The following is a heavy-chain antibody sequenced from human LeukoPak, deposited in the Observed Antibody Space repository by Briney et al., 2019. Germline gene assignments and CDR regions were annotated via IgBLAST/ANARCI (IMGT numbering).Heavy chain of an antibody. CDR3: ARRRLAAATDAFDI. D-gene: IGHD6-13*01. J-gene: IGHJ3*02. Sequence: GESLKISCKGSGYSFSHNWIGWVRQPPGKGLEWMGIIYPADSDTRYSPSFQGQVTISADKSISTAYLQWSSLKASDTAMYYCARRRLAAATDAFDIWGQGTVVTVSS. CDR1: GYSFSHNW. CDR2: IYPADSDT. V-gene: IGHV5-51*01.